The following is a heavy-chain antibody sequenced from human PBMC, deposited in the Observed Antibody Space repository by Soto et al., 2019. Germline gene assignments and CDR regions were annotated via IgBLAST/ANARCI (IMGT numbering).Heavy chain of an antibody. CDR3: ARTSYDSSGTAADP. Sequence: QVQLQESGPGLVKPSQTLSLTCTVSGGSISSGGYYWSWIRQHPWKGLEWIGYIYYSGSTYYTPSLKSRVTISVDTSKNQFSLKLSSVTAADTAVYYCARTSYDSSGTAADPWCQGTLVTVSS. V-gene: IGHV4-31*03. CDR2: IYYSGST. J-gene: IGHJ5*02. CDR1: GGSISSGGYY. D-gene: IGHD3-22*01.